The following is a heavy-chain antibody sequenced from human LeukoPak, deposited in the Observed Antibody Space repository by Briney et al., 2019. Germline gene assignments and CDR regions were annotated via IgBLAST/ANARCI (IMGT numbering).Heavy chain of an antibody. CDR3: ARDRAGITMVRGVIITYEYYFDY. V-gene: IGHV1-18*01. Sequence: GASVKVSCKASGYTFTSYGISWVRQAPGQGLEWMEWISAYNGNTNYAQKLQGRVTMTTDTSTSTAYMELRSLRSDDTAVYYCARDRAGITMVRGVIITYEYYFDYWGQGTLVTVSS. D-gene: IGHD3-10*01. CDR2: ISAYNGNT. CDR1: GYTFTSYG. J-gene: IGHJ4*02.